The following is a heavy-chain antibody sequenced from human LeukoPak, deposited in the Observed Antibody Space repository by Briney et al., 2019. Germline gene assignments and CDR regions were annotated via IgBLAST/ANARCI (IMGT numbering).Heavy chain of an antibody. J-gene: IGHJ6*03. CDR2: VIPIFGTA. CDR1: GYTFTGYY. CDR3: AREARLTPGETYYYYMDV. Sequence: RASVKVSCKASGYTFTGYYMHGVRQAPGQGLEWMGGVIPIFGTANYAQKFQGRVTITTDESTSTAYMELSSLRSEDTAVYYCAREARLTPGETYYYYMDVWGKGTTVTVSS. V-gene: IGHV1-69*05. D-gene: IGHD2-2*01.